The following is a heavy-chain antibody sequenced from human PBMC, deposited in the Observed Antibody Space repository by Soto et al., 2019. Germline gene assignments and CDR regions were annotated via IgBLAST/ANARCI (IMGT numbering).Heavy chain of an antibody. CDR1: GFTFSSYA. D-gene: IGHD3-22*01. J-gene: IGHJ3*02. Sequence: PGGSLRLSCAASGFTFSSYAMHWVRQAPGKGLEWVAVISYDGSNKYYADSVKGRFTISRDNSKDTLYLQMNSLRAEDTAVYYCARVPRSYDSSGLILAGAFDIWGQGTMVTVSS. CDR3: ARVPRSYDSSGLILAGAFDI. V-gene: IGHV3-30-3*01. CDR2: ISYDGSNK.